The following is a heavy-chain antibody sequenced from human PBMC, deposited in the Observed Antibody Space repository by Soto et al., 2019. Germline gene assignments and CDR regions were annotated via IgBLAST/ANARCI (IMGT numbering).Heavy chain of an antibody. V-gene: IGHV4-31*02. J-gene: IGHJ6*02. CDR3: ARDYTVSYGMDV. Sequence: QHPGKGLEWIGYIYYSGGPSYNPSLKIRVTISVDTSKNQFSLKLSSVTAADTAVYYCARDYTVSYGMDVWGQGTTVTVSS. CDR2: IYYSGGP. D-gene: IGHD4-4*01.